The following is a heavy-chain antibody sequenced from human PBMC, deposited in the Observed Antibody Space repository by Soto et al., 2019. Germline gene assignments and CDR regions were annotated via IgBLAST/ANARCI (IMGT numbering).Heavy chain of an antibody. CDR2: IWYDGSNK. J-gene: IGHJ4*02. V-gene: IGHV3-33*01. CDR3: ARDRAAAGTIDY. D-gene: IGHD6-13*01. Sequence: QVQLVESGGGVVQPGRSLRLSCAASGFTFSSYGMHWVRQAPGKGLEWVAVIWYDGSNKYYADFVKGRFTISRDNSKNTLYLQMNSLRAEDTAVYYCARDRAAAGTIDYWGQGTLVTVSS. CDR1: GFTFSSYG.